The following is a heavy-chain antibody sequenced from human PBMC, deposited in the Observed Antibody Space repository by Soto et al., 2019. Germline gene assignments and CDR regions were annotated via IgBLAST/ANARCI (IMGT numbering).Heavy chain of an antibody. CDR1: GFTFSSYA. Sequence: QVQLVESGGGVVQPGRSLRLSCAASGFTFSSYAMHWVRQAPGKGLEWVAVISYDGSNKYYADSVKGRFTISRDNSKNTRYLQMNSLRAEDTALYYCARDRAGRVAVAAKTYYYYGMDVWGQGTTVTVSS. J-gene: IGHJ6*02. CDR3: ARDRAGRVAVAAKTYYYYGMDV. CDR2: ISYDGSNK. V-gene: IGHV3-30-3*01. D-gene: IGHD6-19*01.